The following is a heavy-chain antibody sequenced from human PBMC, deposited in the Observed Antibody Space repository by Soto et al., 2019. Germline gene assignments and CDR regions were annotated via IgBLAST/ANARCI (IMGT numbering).Heavy chain of an antibody. J-gene: IGHJ6*02. Sequence: GESLKISCKGSGYSFTSYWIGWVRQMPGKGLEWMGIIYPGDSDTRYSPSFQGQVTISADKSISTAYLQWSSLKASDTAMYYCARSMVRDYYYYGMDVWGQGTMVTVSS. CDR2: IYPGDSDT. CDR1: GYSFTSYW. D-gene: IGHD3-10*01. V-gene: IGHV5-51*01. CDR3: ARSMVRDYYYYGMDV.